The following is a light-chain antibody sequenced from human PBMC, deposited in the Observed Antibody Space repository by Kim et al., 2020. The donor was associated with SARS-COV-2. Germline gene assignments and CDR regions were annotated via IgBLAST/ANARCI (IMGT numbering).Light chain of an antibody. CDR2: DVN. CDR3: CSYAGSPV. CDR1: SSDVGGYNF. V-gene: IGLV2-11*03. Sequence: SPGQSVAIFCTGTSSDVGGYNFVSWYQQYPGKAPKVMIYDVNKRPSGVPDRFSGSKSGNTASLTISGLQAEDEADYYCCSYAGSPVFGGGTQLTVL. J-gene: IGLJ3*02.